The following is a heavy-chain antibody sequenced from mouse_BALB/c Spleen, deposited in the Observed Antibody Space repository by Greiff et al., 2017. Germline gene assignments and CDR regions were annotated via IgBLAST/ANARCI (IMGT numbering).Heavy chain of an antibody. D-gene: IGHD1-1*01. CDR2: IFPGDGST. J-gene: IGHJ2*01. Sequence: QVQLQQSGPELVKPGASVKLSCKASGYTFTSYDINWVRQRPEQGLEWIGWIFPGDGSTKYNEKFKGKATLTTDKSSSTAYMQLSRLTSEDSAVYFCARSPITTVVATGFDYWGQGTTLTVSS. V-gene: IGHV1S56*01. CDR1: GYTFTSYD. CDR3: ARSPITTVVATGFDY.